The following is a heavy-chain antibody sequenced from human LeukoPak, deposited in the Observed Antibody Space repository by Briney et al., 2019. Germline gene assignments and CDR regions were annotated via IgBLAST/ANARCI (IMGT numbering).Heavy chain of an antibody. D-gene: IGHD3-22*01. CDR3: AKDGGTYYYDSSGYPDY. V-gene: IGHV1-46*01. CDR2: INPSGGST. Sequence: ASVKVSCKASGYTFTSYYMHWVRQAPGQGLEWMGIINPSGGSTSYAQKFQGRVTMTRDTSTSTVYMELSSLRSEDTAVYYCAKDGGTYYYDSSGYPDYWGQGTLVTVSS. CDR1: GYTFTSYY. J-gene: IGHJ4*02.